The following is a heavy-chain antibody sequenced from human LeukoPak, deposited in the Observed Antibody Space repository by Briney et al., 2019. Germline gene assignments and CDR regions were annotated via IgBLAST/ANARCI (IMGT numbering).Heavy chain of an antibody. D-gene: IGHD3-9*01. V-gene: IGHV6-1*01. CDR2: TYYRSKWYN. CDR1: GDSVSSNSAA. Sequence: SQTLSLTCAISGDSVSSNSAAWNWIRQSPSRGLEWLGRTYYRSKWYNDYAVSVKSRITINPDTSKNQFSLQPNSVTPEDTAVYYCARDPGRLLGRYFDGTGGFDLWGRGTLVTVSS. J-gene: IGHJ2*01. CDR3: ARDPGRLLGRYFDGTGGFDL.